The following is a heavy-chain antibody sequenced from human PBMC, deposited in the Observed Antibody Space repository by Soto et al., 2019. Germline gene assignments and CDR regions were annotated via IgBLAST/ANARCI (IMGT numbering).Heavy chain of an antibody. Sequence: ASVKVSCKVSGYTLTELSMHWVRQAPGKGLEWMGGFDPEDGETIYAQKFQGRVTMTEDTSTDTAYMELSSLRSEDTAVYYCAAEGYYYDSSGSLYWGQGTLVTDSS. CDR3: AAEGYYYDSSGSLY. CDR1: GYTLTELS. V-gene: IGHV1-24*01. CDR2: FDPEDGET. J-gene: IGHJ4*02. D-gene: IGHD3-22*01.